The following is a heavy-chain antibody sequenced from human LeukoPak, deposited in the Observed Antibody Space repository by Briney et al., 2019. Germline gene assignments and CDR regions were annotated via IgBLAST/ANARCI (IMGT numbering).Heavy chain of an antibody. CDR1: GGSISSGGYY. CDR2: IYYSGST. CDR3: ARALMIYSSGWYSAYFQH. J-gene: IGHJ1*01. D-gene: IGHD6-19*01. V-gene: IGHV4-31*03. Sequence: PSQTLSLTCTVSGGSISSGGYYWSWIRQHPGKGLEWIGYIYYSGSTYYNPSLKSRVTISVDTSKNQFPLKLSSVTAADTAGYYCARALMIYSSGWYSAYFQHWGQGTLVTVSS.